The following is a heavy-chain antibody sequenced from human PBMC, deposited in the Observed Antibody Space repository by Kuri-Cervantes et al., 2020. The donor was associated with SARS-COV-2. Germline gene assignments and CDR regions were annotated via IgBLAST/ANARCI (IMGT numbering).Heavy chain of an antibody. J-gene: IGHJ6*02. CDR1: GYTFTSYG. V-gene: IGHV1-69*13. D-gene: IGHD1-26*01. Sequence: SVKVSCKASGYTFTSYGISWVRQAPGQGLEWMGGIIPIFGTANYAQKFQGRVTITADESTSTAYMELSSLRSEDTAVYYCANLREVEYYGMDVWGQGTTVTVSS. CDR3: ANLREVEYYGMDV. CDR2: IIPIFGTA.